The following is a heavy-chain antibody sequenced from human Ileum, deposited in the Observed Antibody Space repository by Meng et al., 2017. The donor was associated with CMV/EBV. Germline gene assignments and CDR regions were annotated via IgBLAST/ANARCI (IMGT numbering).Heavy chain of an antibody. CDR2: INHSGST. D-gene: IGHD2-15*01. CDR1: GGSFSGYY. V-gene: IGHV4-34*01. CDR3: ARGVAGGPFDY. J-gene: IGHJ4*02. Sequence: QVQLQQGGAGLLKPSETLSLTCAVYGGSFSGYYWSWIRQPPGKGLEWIGEINHSGSTNYNPSLKSRVTISVDTSKNQFFLKLSSVTAADTAVYYCARGVAGGPFDYWGQGTWSPSPQ.